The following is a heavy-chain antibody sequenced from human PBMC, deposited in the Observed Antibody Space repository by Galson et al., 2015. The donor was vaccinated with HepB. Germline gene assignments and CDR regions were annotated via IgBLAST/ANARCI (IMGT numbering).Heavy chain of an antibody. Sequence: SLRLSCAASGFTFSSYGMHWVRQAPGKGLEWVSSISSSSSSSYIYYADSVKGRFTISRDNAKNSLYLQMNSLRAEDTAVYYCARDNYGSGSQDYYYYYGMDVWGQGTTVTVSS. D-gene: IGHD3-10*01. CDR3: ARDNYGSGSQDYYYYYGMDV. V-gene: IGHV3-21*01. J-gene: IGHJ6*02. CDR1: GFTFSSYG. CDR2: ISSSSSSSYI.